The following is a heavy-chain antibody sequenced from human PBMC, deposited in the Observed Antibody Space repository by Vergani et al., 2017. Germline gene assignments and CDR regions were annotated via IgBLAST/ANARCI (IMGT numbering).Heavy chain of an antibody. CDR2: IYSSGST. D-gene: IGHD2-15*01. Sequence: QVQLQQWGAGLLKPSEALSLTCAVYGGSFSGYYWSWIRQPPGKGLEWIGYIYSSGSTNYNPPLKSRVTISGDTSKNQFSLKLSSVTAADTAGYYCARTVAATPKVNDYYGMDVWGQGTTVTVSS. J-gene: IGHJ6*02. V-gene: IGHV4-34*11. CDR3: ARTVAATPKVNDYYGMDV. CDR1: GGSFSGYY.